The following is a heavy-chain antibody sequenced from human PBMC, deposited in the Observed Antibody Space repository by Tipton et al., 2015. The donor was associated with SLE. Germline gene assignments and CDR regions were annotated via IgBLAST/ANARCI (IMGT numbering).Heavy chain of an antibody. J-gene: IGHJ6*02. CDR2: TSPNTGGT. D-gene: IGHD2-21*01. CDR3: ATASSFVVEVVASTFYNMDV. V-gene: IGHV1-2*02. Sequence: QLVQSGAEVKKPGASVKVSCMASGYTFTDYYMHWVRQAPGQGLEWMGWTSPNTGGTMYAQKFQGRVTMTRDTSTSTVYMELSSLRSEDTAVYYCATASSFVVEVVASTFYNMDVWCQGTTVTVSS. CDR1: GYTFTDYY.